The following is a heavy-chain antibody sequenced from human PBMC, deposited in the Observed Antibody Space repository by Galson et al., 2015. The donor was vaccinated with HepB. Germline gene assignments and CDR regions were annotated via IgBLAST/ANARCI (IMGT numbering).Heavy chain of an antibody. CDR1: GFTFSSYA. CDR2: ISGSGGST. D-gene: IGHD1-14*01. CDR3: AKSWARKDPHGSFVDY. V-gene: IGHV3-23*01. Sequence: SLRLSCAASGFTFSSYAMSWVRQAPGKGLEWVSAISGSGGSTYYADSVKGRFTISRDNSKNTLYLQMNSMRAEDTAVYYCAKSWARKDPHGSFVDYWGQGTLVTVSS. J-gene: IGHJ4*02.